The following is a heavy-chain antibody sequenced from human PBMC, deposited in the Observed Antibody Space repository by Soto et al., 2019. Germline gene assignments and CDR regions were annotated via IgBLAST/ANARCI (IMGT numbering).Heavy chain of an antibody. CDR2: IYSGGST. CDR3: ATPRDGYNYPITFDY. D-gene: IGHD5-12*01. V-gene: IGHV3-66*01. Sequence: GGSLRLSCAASGFTVSSNYMSWVRQAPGMGLEWVSVIYSGGSTYYADSVKGRFTISRDNSKNTLYLQMNSLRAEDTAVYYCATPRDGYNYPITFDYWGQGTLVTVSS. CDR1: GFTVSSNY. J-gene: IGHJ4*02.